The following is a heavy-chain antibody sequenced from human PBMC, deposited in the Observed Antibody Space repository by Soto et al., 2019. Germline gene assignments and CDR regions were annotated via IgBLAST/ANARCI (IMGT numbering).Heavy chain of an antibody. D-gene: IGHD2-2*01. CDR2: ISSSSSYI. V-gene: IGHV3-21*01. Sequence: EVQLVESGGGLVKPGGSLRLSCAASGFTFSSYSMNWVRQAPGKGLEWVSSISSSSSYIYYADSVKGRFTVSRDNAKNSLYLQMNSLRAEDTAVYYCARDGPSSPPRYWGQGTLVTVSS. CDR1: GFTFSSYS. J-gene: IGHJ4*02. CDR3: ARDGPSSPPRY.